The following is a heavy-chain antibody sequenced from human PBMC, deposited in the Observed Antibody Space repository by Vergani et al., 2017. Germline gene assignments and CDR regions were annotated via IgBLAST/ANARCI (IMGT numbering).Heavy chain of an antibody. Sequence: QVQLVQSGAEVKKPGSSVKVSCKASGGTFSSYAISWVRQAPGQGLEWMGWISAYNGNTNYAQKLQGRVTMTTDTSTSTAYMELRSLRSDDTAVYYCARAPVIAAAGTLPSVNWGQGTLVTVSS. D-gene: IGHD6-13*01. J-gene: IGHJ4*02. CDR1: GGTFSSYA. CDR2: ISAYNGNT. CDR3: ARAPVIAAAGTLPSVN. V-gene: IGHV1-18*01.